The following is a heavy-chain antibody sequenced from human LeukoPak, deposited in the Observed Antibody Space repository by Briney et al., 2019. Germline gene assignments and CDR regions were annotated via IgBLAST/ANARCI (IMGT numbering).Heavy chain of an antibody. Sequence: GGSLRLSCAASGFTFSSYSMNWVRQAPGKGLEWVSSISSSSSYIYYADSVKGRFTISRDNAKNSLYLQMNSLRAEDTALYYCARSLDDSGSYPDYWGQGTLVTVSS. CDR2: ISSSSSYI. J-gene: IGHJ4*02. CDR1: GFTFSSYS. D-gene: IGHD1-26*01. CDR3: ARSLDDSGSYPDY. V-gene: IGHV3-21*04.